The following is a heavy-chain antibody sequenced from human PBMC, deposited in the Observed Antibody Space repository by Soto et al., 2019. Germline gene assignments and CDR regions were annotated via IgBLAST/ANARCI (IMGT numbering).Heavy chain of an antibody. D-gene: IGHD6-19*01. CDR1: GGTFSSYA. CDR3: ARDNQRSSGWYKDYYYGMDV. V-gene: IGHV1-69*01. J-gene: IGHJ6*02. CDR2: IIPIFGTA. Sequence: QVQLVQSGAEVKKPGSSVKVSCKASGGTFSSYAISWVRQAPGQGLEWMGGIIPIFGTANYAQKFQGRVTITADESTSTAYMELSSLRAEDTAVYYCARDNQRSSGWYKDYYYGMDVWGQGTTVTVSS.